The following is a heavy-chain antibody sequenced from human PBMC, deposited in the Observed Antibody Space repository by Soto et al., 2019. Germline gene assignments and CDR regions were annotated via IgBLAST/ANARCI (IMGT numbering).Heavy chain of an antibody. CDR1: GSTFTSYD. CDR2: MNPNSGDT. Sequence: QVQLVQSGAEVKKPGSSVKVSCKASGSTFTSYDINWVRQATGQGLEYLGWMNPNSGDTAYVQKFQGRLTMTWDTSITTAYMELSGLRSEDTALYFCARGVKYGAYSRWFDPCVQGTLVTVSS. D-gene: IGHD4-17*01. V-gene: IGHV1-8*01. J-gene: IGHJ5*02. CDR3: ARGVKYGAYSRWFDP.